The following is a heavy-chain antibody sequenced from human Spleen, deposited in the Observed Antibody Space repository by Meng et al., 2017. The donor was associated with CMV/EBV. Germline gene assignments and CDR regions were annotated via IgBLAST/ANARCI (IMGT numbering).Heavy chain of an antibody. Sequence: GESLKISCAASGFTFSSYAMHWVRQAPGKGLEWVAVISYDGSNKYYADSVKGRFTISRDNSKNTLYLQMNSLRAEDTAGYYCARGAGGGNSVLNYWGQGTLVTVSS. CDR1: GFTFSSYA. J-gene: IGHJ4*02. V-gene: IGHV3-30-3*01. D-gene: IGHD4-23*01. CDR2: ISYDGSNK. CDR3: ARGAGGGNSVLNY.